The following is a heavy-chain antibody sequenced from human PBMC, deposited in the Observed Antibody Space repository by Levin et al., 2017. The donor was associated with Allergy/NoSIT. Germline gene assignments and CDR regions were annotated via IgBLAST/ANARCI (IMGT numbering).Heavy chain of an antibody. J-gene: IGHJ2*01. D-gene: IGHD2-15*01. CDR1: GGSISSISTSTYY. V-gene: IGHV4-39*07. CDR3: AREFCSGGSCFRNWYFDL. Sequence: ESLKISCTVSGGSISSISTSTYYWGWIRRPPGKGLEWIGSIYYGGSTYYNPSLKSRAIISVESSVDTSKNQFSLRLNSVTAADTAVYYCAREFCSGGSCFRNWYFDLWGRGTLVSVSS. CDR2: IYYGGST.